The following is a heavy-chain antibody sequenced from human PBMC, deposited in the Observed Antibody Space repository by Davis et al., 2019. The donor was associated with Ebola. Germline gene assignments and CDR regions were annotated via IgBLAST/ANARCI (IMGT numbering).Heavy chain of an antibody. CDR2: IHHGGSA. CDR1: GVSITTHF. D-gene: IGHD2-21*01. J-gene: IGHJ3*02. CDR3: ARDTRPCGGDCYDDTFDM. Sequence: PSETLSLTCTVSGVSITTHFWSWIRQSPGKGLDWVGYIHHGGSANPNPSLKSRATFSIDTSKSQVSLKLTSVTAADTAVYYCARDTRPCGGDCYDDTFDMWGQGTMVIVSS. V-gene: IGHV4-59*11.